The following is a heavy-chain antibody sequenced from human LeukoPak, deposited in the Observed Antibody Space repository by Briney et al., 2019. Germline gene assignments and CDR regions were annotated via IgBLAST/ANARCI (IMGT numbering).Heavy chain of an antibody. V-gene: IGHV3-9*01. J-gene: IGHJ4*02. CDR3: AKDADDSGDYVGIDY. CDR1: GFTFNDYA. CDR2: ISWNRNTI. Sequence: GGSLRLSCTTSGFTFNDYAMHWVRQAPGKGLEWVAGISWNRNTIGYADSLRDRFTIFRDGAENSLYLQINSLRPEDTAIYYCAKDADDSGDYVGIDYWGQGILVTVSS. D-gene: IGHD4-17*01.